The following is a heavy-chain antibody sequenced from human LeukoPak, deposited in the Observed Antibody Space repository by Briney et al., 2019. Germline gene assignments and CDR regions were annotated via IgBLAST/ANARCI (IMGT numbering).Heavy chain of an antibody. J-gene: IGHJ4*02. V-gene: IGHV1-8*01. Sequence: ASVKVSCKASGYTFTSYDINWVRQATGQGLEWMGWVNPNSANTAYAQKLQGRVTMTRNTSISTAYMELSSLRAEDTAMYYCARENYHESGGNDYWGQGTLVTVSS. CDR3: ARENYHESGGNDY. CDR1: GYTFTSYD. CDR2: VNPNSANT. D-gene: IGHD4-23*01.